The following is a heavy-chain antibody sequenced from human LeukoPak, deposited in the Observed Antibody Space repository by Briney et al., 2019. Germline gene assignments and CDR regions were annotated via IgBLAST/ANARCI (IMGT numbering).Heavy chain of an antibody. CDR3: ARRYSGSYYDWYFDL. CDR1: GGSISSYY. V-gene: IGHV4-59*08. D-gene: IGHD1-26*01. J-gene: IGHJ2*01. Sequence: SETLSLTCTVSGGSISSYYWSWIRQPPGKGLEWIGYIYYSGSTNYNPSLKSRVTISVDTSKNQFSLKLSSVTAADTAVYYSARRYSGSYYDWYFDLWGRGTLVTVSS. CDR2: IYYSGST.